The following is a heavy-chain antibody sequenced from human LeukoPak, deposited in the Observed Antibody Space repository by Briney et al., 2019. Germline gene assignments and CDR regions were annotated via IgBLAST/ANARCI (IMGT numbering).Heavy chain of an antibody. CDR3: ARGRGNSSSWYGDY. V-gene: IGHV3-7*01. CDR1: GFTFTSYW. CDR2: IEQDGSEK. D-gene: IGHD6-13*01. Sequence: GGSLRLSCAASGFTFTSYWMTWVRQAPGKWLEWVANIEQDGSEKYYVDSAKGRFTISRDNGKKSLYLQMNSLRVEDTAVYYCARGRGNSSSWYGDYWGQGTLVTVSS. J-gene: IGHJ4*02.